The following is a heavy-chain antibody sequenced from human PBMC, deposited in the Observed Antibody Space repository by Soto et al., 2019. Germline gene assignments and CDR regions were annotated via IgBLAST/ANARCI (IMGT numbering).Heavy chain of an antibody. D-gene: IGHD3-22*01. CDR3: TTDGGVVVMKAFDI. J-gene: IGHJ3*02. V-gene: IGHV3-15*07. Sequence: EVQLVESGGGLVKPGGSLRLSCAASGFTFSNAWMNWVRQAPGKGLEWVGRIKSKTDGGTTDYAAPVKGRFTISRDDSNNTLYLQMNSLKTEDTAVYYCTTDGGVVVMKAFDIWGKGTMVTVSS. CDR2: IKSKTDGGTT. CDR1: GFTFSNAW.